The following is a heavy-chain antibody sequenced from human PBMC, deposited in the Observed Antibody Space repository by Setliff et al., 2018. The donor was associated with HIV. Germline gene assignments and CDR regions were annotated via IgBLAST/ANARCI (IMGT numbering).Heavy chain of an antibody. CDR1: GGSISSYY. J-gene: IGHJ4*02. V-gene: IGHV4-4*09. D-gene: IGHD3-10*01. Sequence: PSETLSLTCTVSGGSISSYYWSWIRQPPGKGLEWLGHIYSSGSTNYNPSLKSRVTISVDTSKNQFSLKLYSATAADTAVYYCARAYFGSGIYYWGQGTLVTVSS. CDR3: ARAYFGSGIYY. CDR2: IYSSGST.